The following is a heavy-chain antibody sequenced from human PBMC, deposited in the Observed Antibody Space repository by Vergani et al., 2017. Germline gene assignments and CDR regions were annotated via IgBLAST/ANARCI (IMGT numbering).Heavy chain of an antibody. D-gene: IGHD3-22*01. CDR1: GYTFTGYY. Sequence: QVQLVQSGAEVKKPGASVKVSCKASGYTFTGYYMHWVRQAPGQGLEWMGWINPNSGGTNYAQKFQGRVTMTRDTSISTAYMELSRLRSDDTAVYYCAAAYYYYDSSGPFDYWGQGTLVTVSS. CDR2: INPNSGGT. J-gene: IGHJ4*02. CDR3: AAAYYYYDSSGPFDY. V-gene: IGHV1-2*02.